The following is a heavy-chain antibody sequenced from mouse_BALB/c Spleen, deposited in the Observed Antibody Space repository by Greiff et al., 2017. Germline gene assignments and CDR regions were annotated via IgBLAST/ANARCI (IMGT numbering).Heavy chain of an antibody. V-gene: IGHV1S137*01. Sequence: QVHVKQSGAELVRPGVSVKISCKGSGYTFTDYAMHWVKQSHAKSLEWIGVISTYYGDASYNQKFKGKATMTVDKSSSTAYMELARLTSEDSAIYYCARSRGYYGSSYHYAMDYWGQGTSVTVSS. CDR2: ISTYYGDA. D-gene: IGHD1-1*01. CDR1: GYTFTDYA. CDR3: ARSRGYYGSSYHYAMDY. J-gene: IGHJ4*01.